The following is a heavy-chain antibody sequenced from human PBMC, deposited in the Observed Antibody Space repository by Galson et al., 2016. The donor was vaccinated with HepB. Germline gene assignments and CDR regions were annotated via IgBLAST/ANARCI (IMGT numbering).Heavy chain of an antibody. CDR2: IYGDDDK. D-gene: IGHD4-17*01. CDR1: GLTLSSSSVG. Sequence: PALVKPTQTLTLTCNFSGLTLSSSSVGVGWVRQPPGKALEWLALIYGDDDKRYSPSLKNRLTITKDTSKNQVVLELDNVDPVDTGTYFCVHRLTTVTAYYFDSWGPGTLVTVSS. J-gene: IGHJ4*02. V-gene: IGHV2-5*02. CDR3: VHRLTTVTAYYFDS.